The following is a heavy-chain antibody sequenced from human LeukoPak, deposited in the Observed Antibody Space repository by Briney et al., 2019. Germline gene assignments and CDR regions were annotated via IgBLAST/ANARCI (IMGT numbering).Heavy chain of an antibody. V-gene: IGHV1-69*04. J-gene: IGHJ4*02. Sequence: ASVKVSCKASGGTFSSYAISWVRQAPGQGLEWMGRIIPIFGIANYAQKFQGRVTITADKSTSTAYMELSSLRSEDTAVYYCARDPTPPGSIQLWFDSPHYLDYWGQGTLVTVSS. CDR3: ARDPTPPGSIQLWFDSPHYLDY. D-gene: IGHD5-18*01. CDR2: IIPIFGIA. CDR1: GGTFSSYA.